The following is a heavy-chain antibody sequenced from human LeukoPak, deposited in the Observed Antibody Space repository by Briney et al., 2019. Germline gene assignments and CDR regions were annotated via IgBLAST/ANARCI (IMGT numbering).Heavy chain of an antibody. CDR3: VRDPFLSGDY. Sequence: GGSLRLSCVASGFTLSNYWMHWVRQAPGKGLASVSRINRDGSITNYADSVRGRFTISRDNARNTLDPQMNSPRAEDTALYYCVRDPFLSGDYWGLGTLVTVSS. CDR2: INRDGSIT. J-gene: IGHJ4*02. D-gene: IGHD3-3*01. CDR1: GFTLSNYW. V-gene: IGHV3-74*01.